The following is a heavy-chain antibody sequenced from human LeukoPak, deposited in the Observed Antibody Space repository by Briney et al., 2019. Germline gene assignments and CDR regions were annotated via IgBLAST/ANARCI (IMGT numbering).Heavy chain of an antibody. V-gene: IGHV1-46*01. CDR2: INPSGGST. CDR1: GYTFTGYY. J-gene: IGHJ4*02. D-gene: IGHD2-21*02. Sequence: GASVKVSCKASGYTFTGYYMHWVRQAPGQGLEWMGIINPSGGSTSYAQKFQGRVTMTRDTSTSTVYMELSSLRSEDTAVYYCARDPRVKGKDNLGTAPFDYWGQGTLVTVSS. CDR3: ARDPRVKGKDNLGTAPFDY.